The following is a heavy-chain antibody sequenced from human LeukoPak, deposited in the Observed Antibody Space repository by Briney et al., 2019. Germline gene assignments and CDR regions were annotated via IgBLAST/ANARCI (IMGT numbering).Heavy chain of an antibody. CDR2: IWFDGSDK. CDR1: EFSFSRYD. Sequence: PGGSLRLSCTASEFSFSRYDMHWVRQAPGKGLEWVALIWFDGSDKYYSDSVKGRFTISRDDPKNTLYLQMNSLRAEDTAVYFCVRGGYSSSWNRYFDFWGQGTLVTVSS. V-gene: IGHV3-33*01. J-gene: IGHJ4*02. D-gene: IGHD6-13*01. CDR3: VRGGYSSSWNRYFDF.